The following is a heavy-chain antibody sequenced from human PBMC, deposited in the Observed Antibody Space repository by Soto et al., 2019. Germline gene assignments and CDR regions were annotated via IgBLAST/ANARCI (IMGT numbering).Heavy chain of an antibody. J-gene: IGHJ6*02. Sequence: EVQLLQSGGGLVRPGGSLTLSCEASGSSISTYPMNWVRQAPGKGLEWVSTVSGSGRRTYFADSVKGRFTVSRDNSQNTLLLQMSALRVDDTAVYYCAKGQEFGSRSYVAGMDVRGQGTTVVVSS. CDR1: GSSISTYP. CDR2: VSGSGRRT. CDR3: AKGQEFGSRSYVAGMDV. V-gene: IGHV3-23*01. D-gene: IGHD3-10*01.